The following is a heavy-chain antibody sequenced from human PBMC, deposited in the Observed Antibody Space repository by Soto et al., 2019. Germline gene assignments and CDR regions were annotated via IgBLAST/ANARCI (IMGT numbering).Heavy chain of an antibody. CDR1: GFTFSSFP. D-gene: IGHD1-7*01. CDR2: ITASGGTT. J-gene: IGHJ4*02. CDR3: AKVFGAGTAAGRRLCLER. V-gene: IGHV3-23*01. Sequence: EVQLLESGGGLVQPGGSVRLSCAASGFTFSSFPMTWVRQVPGEGLEWVSVITASGGTTDYADSVKGRFAISRDNTKNTLYLYMSSVRAEDTAIYYCAKVFGAGTAAGRRLCLERWGRGTLVPVSS.